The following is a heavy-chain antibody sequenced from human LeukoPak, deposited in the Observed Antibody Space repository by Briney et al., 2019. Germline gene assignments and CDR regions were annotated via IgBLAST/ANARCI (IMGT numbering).Heavy chain of an antibody. Sequence: PSETLSLTCAVYGGSFSGYYWSWIRQPPGKGLEWIGEINHSGSTNYNPSLKSRVTISVDTSKNQFSLKLSSVTAADTAVYYCARAGNGEYFQHWGQGTLVTVSS. CDR2: INHSGST. CDR1: GGSFSGYY. J-gene: IGHJ1*01. V-gene: IGHV4-34*01. CDR3: ARAGNGEYFQH.